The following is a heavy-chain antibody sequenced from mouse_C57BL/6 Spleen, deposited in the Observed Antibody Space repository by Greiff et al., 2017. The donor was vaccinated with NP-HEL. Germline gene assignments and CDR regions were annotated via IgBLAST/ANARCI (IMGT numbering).Heavy chain of an antibody. V-gene: IGHV14-1*01. Sequence: VQLQQSGAELVRPGASVKLSCTASGFNIKDYYMHWVKQRPEQGLEWIGRIDPEDGDTEYAPKFQGKATMTADTSSNTAYLQLSSLTSEDTAVYYCTTSYYGSSLYFDYWGQGTTLTVSS. D-gene: IGHD1-1*01. CDR1: GFNIKDYY. CDR3: TTSYYGSSLYFDY. CDR2: IDPEDGDT. J-gene: IGHJ2*01.